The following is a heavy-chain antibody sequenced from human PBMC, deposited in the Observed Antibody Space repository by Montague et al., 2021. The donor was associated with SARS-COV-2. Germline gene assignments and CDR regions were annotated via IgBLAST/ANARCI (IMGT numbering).Heavy chain of an antibody. CDR2: MYTSGST. CDR1: GGSISSGKYY. Sequence: HTVSLTCTVSGGSISSGKYYWSWIRQPAGKGLEWIGLMYTSGSTNYNPSLKSRVTISVDTSKNQFSLKLRSVTAADTAVYYCASVSPVLITFVSVHYYGLDVWGQGTTVTVSS. D-gene: IGHD3-16*01. V-gene: IGHV4-61*02. J-gene: IGHJ6*02. CDR3: ASVSPVLITFVSVHYYGLDV.